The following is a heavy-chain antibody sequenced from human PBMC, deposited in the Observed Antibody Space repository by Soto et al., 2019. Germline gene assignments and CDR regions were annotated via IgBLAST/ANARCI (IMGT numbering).Heavy chain of an antibody. V-gene: IGHV4-61*01. CDR3: AREGKLELLFGYYGMYV. CDR1: GGSVSSGSYY. D-gene: IGHD1-7*01. Sequence: QVQLQESGPGLVKPSETLSLTCTVSGGSVSSGSYYWSWIRQPPGKGLGWIGYIYYSGSTNYNPSLKSRVTISVDTSKNQFSLKLSSVTSADTAVYYCAREGKLELLFGYYGMYVWGQGNTVTVSS. J-gene: IGHJ6*02. CDR2: IYYSGST.